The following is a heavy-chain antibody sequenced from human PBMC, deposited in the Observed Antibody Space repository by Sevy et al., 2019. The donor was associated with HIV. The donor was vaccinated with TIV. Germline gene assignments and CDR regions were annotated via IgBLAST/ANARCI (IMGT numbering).Heavy chain of an antibody. CDR1: VGTFSRYV. CDR2: IIPILGTL. D-gene: IGHD6-19*01. Sequence: ASVKVSCKASVGTFSRYVISWLRQAPGQGLEWMGGIIPILGTLNYPQRFQGRATITPDESTKTAYMELSSLRSEDTAVYYCARGGGNGWYYFDYWGQETLVTVSS. V-gene: IGHV1-69*13. CDR3: ARGGGNGWYYFDY. J-gene: IGHJ4*02.